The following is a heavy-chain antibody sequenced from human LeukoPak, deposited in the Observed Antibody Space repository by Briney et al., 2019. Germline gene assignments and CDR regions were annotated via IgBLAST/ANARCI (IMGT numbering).Heavy chain of an antibody. CDR1: GFIFSSAW. J-gene: IGHJ4*02. D-gene: IGHD2-2*01. CDR2: IKNKTYGGTT. Sequence: GGSRRLSCAASGFIFSSAWMTWVRQAPGKGLEWVGHIKNKTYGGTTDYAAPVKGRFIISRDDSKNTLYLQMNRLRTDDTAVYYCARGLCSSTGCYQGPFDFWGQGMSVTVSS. CDR3: ARGLCSSTGCYQGPFDF. V-gene: IGHV3-15*01.